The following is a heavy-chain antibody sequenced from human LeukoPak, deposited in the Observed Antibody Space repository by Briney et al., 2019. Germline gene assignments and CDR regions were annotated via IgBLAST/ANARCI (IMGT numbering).Heavy chain of an antibody. J-gene: IGHJ4*02. V-gene: IGHV1-69*13. Sequence: SVKVSCKASGGTFSSYAISWVRQAPGQGLEWMGGIIPIFGTANYAQKFQGRVTITADESTSTAYMELSSLRSEDTAVYYCARRYYDSSGYYYAFDYWGQGTLVTVSS. CDR1: GGTFSSYA. D-gene: IGHD3-22*01. CDR2: IIPIFGTA. CDR3: ARRYYDSSGYYYAFDY.